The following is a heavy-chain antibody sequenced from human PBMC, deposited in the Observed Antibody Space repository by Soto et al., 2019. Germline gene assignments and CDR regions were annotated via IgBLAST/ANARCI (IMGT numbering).Heavy chain of an antibody. Sequence: ASVKVSCKASGYSFTDYHIHWVRQAPGQGFEWLGRINPKSGGTSTAQKFQGWVTMTTDTSISTASMELTRLTSDDTAIYYCARGDSTDCSNGVCSFFYNHDMDVWCQGTTVTVSS. J-gene: IGHJ6*02. CDR3: ARGDSTDCSNGVCSFFYNHDMDV. CDR2: INPKSGGT. D-gene: IGHD2-8*01. CDR1: GYSFTDYH. V-gene: IGHV1-2*04.